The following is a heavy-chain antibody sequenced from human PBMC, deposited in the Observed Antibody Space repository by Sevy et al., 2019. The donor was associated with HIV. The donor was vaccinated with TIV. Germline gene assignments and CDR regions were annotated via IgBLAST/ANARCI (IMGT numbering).Heavy chain of an antibody. CDR2: ISSGSSYI. Sequence: GGSLRLSCAASGFTFSYYNMNWVRQAPGKGLEWVSSISSGSSYIFYVDSVKGRFTISRDNAKDSLFLQMNSLRAEDTAVYYCARNLDYYASGPPDSWGRGTLVTGSS. D-gene: IGHD3-10*01. CDR3: ARNLDYYASGPPDS. CDR1: GFTFSYYN. V-gene: IGHV3-21*01. J-gene: IGHJ4*02.